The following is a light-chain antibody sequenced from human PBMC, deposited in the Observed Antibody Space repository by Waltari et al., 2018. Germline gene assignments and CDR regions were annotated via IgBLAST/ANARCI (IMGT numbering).Light chain of an antibody. CDR2: AAS. CDR1: KGSSNN. Sequence: IQLALSQSSLSASVGDSVTITSRASKGSSNNVAWFQQKPGKAPEPLIYAASSLQSGVPSKFSGSGSGTDFTVTICSLQPEDCATYYCQKYNSYPLTLGPGTKVNLK. CDR3: QKYNSYPLT. V-gene: IGKV1-16*02. J-gene: IGKJ3*01.